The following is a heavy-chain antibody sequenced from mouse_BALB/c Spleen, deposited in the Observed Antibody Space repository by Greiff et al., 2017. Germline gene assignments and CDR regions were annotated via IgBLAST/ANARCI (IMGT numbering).Heavy chain of an antibody. CDR2: INSNGGST. CDR1: GFTFSSYG. J-gene: IGHJ3*01. V-gene: IGHV5-6-3*01. Sequence: EVKLVESGGGLVQPGGSLKLSCAASGFTFSSYGMSWVRQTPDKRLELVATINSNGGSTYYPDSVKGRFTISRDNAKNTLYLQMSSLKSEDTAMYYCARESWDGAWFAYWGQGTLVTVSA. D-gene: IGHD4-1*01. CDR3: ARESWDGAWFAY.